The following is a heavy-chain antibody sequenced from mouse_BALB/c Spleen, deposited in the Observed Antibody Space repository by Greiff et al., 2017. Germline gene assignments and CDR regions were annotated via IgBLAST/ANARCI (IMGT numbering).Heavy chain of an antibody. J-gene: IGHJ2*01. Sequence: VQLKESGGGLVKPGGSLKLSCAASGFTFSSYAMSWVRQSPEKRLEWVAEIRSGGSYTYYPDTVTGRVTISRDNAKNTLYLEMSSLRSEDTAMYYCARVGYYVDYWGQGTTLTVSS. CDR3: ARVGYYVDY. CDR1: GFTFSSYA. CDR2: IRSGGSYT. V-gene: IGHV5-9-4*01.